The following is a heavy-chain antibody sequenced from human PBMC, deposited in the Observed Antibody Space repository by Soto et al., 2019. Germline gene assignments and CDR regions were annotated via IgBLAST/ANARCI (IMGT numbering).Heavy chain of an antibody. J-gene: IGHJ3*02. Sequence: ASVKVSCKASGGTFSSYTISWVRQAPGQGLEWMGRIIPILGIANYAQKFQGRVTITADKSTSTAYMELSSLRSEDTAVYYCAREINRWNDQPDAFDIWGQGTMVTVSS. V-gene: IGHV1-69*04. D-gene: IGHD1-1*01. CDR1: GGTFSSYT. CDR3: AREINRWNDQPDAFDI. CDR2: IIPILGIA.